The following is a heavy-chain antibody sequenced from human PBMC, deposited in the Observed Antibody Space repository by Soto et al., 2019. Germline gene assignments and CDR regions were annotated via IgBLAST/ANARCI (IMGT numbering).Heavy chain of an antibody. CDR1: GFTFSSYG. CDR3: AREGVRGAAFDY. Sequence: GGSLRLSCAASGFTFSSYGMHWVRQAPGKGLEWVAVIWYDGSNKYYADSVKGRFTISRDNSKNTLYLQMNSLRAEDTAVYYCAREGVRGAAFDYWGQGTLVTVSS. J-gene: IGHJ4*02. V-gene: IGHV3-33*01. CDR2: IWYDGSNK. D-gene: IGHD3-10*01.